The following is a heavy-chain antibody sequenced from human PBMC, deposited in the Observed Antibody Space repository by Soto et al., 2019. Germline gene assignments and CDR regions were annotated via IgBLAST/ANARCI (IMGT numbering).Heavy chain of an antibody. CDR1: VFTVSSYL. D-gene: IGHD4-17*01. CDR3: ARVNYGDYGGVYDY. V-gene: IGHV3-74*01. J-gene: IGHJ4*02. Sequence: EVQLVASGGGLVQPGGSLRLSCAASVFTVSSYLMHWVRQAPGKGLVWVSRINSDGSSTSFADSVKGRFTISRDNAKNTLYLQMNSLRAEDTAVYYCARVNYGDYGGVYDYWGQGTLVTVSS. CDR2: INSDGSST.